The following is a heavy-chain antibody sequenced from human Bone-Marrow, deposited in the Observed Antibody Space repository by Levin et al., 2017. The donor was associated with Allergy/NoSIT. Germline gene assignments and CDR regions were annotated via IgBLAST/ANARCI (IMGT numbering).Heavy chain of an antibody. D-gene: IGHD6-19*01. J-gene: IGHJ4*02. Sequence: SCAVSGFTLRGYAMHWVRQAPGKGLEWVAITSYDGSNTKYATSVKGRFTISRDNSKNTLYLEMNSLRSDDTAVYYCARAGKTDTTGWYESYFDYWGQGTLVTVSS. CDR1: GFTLRGYA. V-gene: IGHV3-30*19. CDR3: ARAGKTDTTGWYESYFDY. CDR2: TSYDGSNT.